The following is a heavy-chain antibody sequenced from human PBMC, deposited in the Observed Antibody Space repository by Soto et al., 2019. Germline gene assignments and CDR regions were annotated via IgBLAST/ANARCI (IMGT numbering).Heavy chain of an antibody. D-gene: IGHD3-9*01. V-gene: IGHV4-59*01. CDR1: GGSISSYY. Sequence: LSETLSLTCTVSGGSISSYYWSWSRQPPGKGLEWIGYIYYSGSTNYNPSLKSRVTISVDTSKNQFSLKLSSVTAADTAVYYCARGPRYDFFSGYYYYYNGMDFWGQGTSVTVSS. CDR3: ARGPRYDFFSGYYYYYNGMDF. J-gene: IGHJ6*02. CDR2: IYYSGST.